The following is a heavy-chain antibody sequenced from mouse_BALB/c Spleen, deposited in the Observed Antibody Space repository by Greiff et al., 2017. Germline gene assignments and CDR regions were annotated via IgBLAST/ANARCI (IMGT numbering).Heavy chain of an antibody. CDR2: INPSNGGT. J-gene: IGHJ2*01. CDR3: AVKRSTMIPY. CDR1: GYTFTSYY. D-gene: IGHD2-4*01. Sequence: VQLQQSGAELVKPGASVKLSCKASGYTFTSYYMYWVKQRPGQGLEWIGEINPSNGGTNFNEKFKSKATLTVDKSSSTAYMQLSSLTSEDSAVYYCAVKRSTMIPYWGQGTTLTVSS. V-gene: IGHV1S81*02.